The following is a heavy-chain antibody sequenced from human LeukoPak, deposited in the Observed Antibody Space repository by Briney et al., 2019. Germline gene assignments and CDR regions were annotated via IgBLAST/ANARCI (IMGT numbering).Heavy chain of an antibody. Sequence: GGSLRLPCAASGFTFSSCAMSRVRQAPGKGLEWVSGISGSGGSTYYADSVKGRFTISRDNSKNTLYLQMNSPRAEDTAVYYCAILPGYSSSWYEVDYWGQGALVTVSS. J-gene: IGHJ4*02. V-gene: IGHV3-23*01. D-gene: IGHD6-13*01. CDR2: ISGSGGST. CDR1: GFTFSSCA. CDR3: AILPGYSSSWYEVDY.